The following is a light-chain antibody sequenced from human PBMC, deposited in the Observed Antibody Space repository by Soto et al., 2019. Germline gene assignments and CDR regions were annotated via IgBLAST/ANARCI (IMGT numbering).Light chain of an antibody. J-gene: IGKJ1*01. CDR1: QSVSSY. CDR3: QQRSNWPPCT. V-gene: IGKV3-11*01. Sequence: EIGLTKSPAPLSLPPAERATLSCRASQSVSSYLAWYQQKPGQAPRLLSYDASNRATGIPARFSGSGSGTDFTLTISSLEPEDFAVYCCQQRSNWPPCTFGQGTKVDIK. CDR2: DAS.